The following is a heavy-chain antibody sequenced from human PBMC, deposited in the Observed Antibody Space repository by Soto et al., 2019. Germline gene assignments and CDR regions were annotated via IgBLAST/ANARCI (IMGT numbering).Heavy chain of an antibody. CDR3: ASRGSSSTYYYYSGMGV. CDR2: IYYSGST. CDR1: GGSISSSSYY. Sequence: SETLSVTCTVSGGSISSSSYYWGWIRQPPGKGLEWFGSIYYSGSTYYNPSLKSRVTISVETSKNQFSLKLSSVTAADTAVYYCASRGSSSTYYYYSGMGVWGQGTTVTVSS. J-gene: IGHJ6*02. D-gene: IGHD6-6*01. V-gene: IGHV4-39*01.